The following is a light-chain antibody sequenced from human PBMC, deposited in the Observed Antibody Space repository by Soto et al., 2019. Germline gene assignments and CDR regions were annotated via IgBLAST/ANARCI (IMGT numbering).Light chain of an antibody. V-gene: IGKV1-5*03. Sequence: DIQMTQSPSTLSASVGDRVTITCRASQSIVTWLAWYQQKPGRAPKLLIYKASRLEGGVPSRFSGSGSETEFTLIISSLQPDDFATYYCQQYNNYPSTFCGGTKVEIK. CDR1: QSIVTW. CDR3: QQYNNYPST. CDR2: KAS. J-gene: IGKJ4*01.